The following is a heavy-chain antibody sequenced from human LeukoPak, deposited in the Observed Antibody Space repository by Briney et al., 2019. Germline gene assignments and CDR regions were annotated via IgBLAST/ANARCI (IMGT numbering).Heavy chain of an antibody. J-gene: IGHJ5*02. CDR2: IKQDGSEK. CDR1: GFTFSSYW. Sequence: GSLRLSCAASGFTFSSYWMSWVRQAPGKGLEWVANIKQDGSEKYYVDSVKGRFTISRDNAKNSLYLQMNSLRAEDTAVYYCARDRYYDSSGRFDPWGQGTLVTVSS. D-gene: IGHD3-22*01. CDR3: ARDRYYDSSGRFDP. V-gene: IGHV3-7*03.